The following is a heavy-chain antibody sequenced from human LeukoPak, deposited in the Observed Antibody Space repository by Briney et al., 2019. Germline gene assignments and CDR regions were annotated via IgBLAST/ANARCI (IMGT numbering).Heavy chain of an antibody. CDR1: XXTFXVYG. J-gene: IGHJ3*01. CDR2: LEFDRSSN. Sequence: GGAXRLXXXXXXXTFXVYGMXWVCQAPCRGLWCVVYLEFDRSSNYYADSVTGRFTISRDNSKTTLYLKMNSLRAEDTAVYYCAKDISCRGEGIDVWGKGTMVTVSS. V-gene: IGHV3-30*02. CDR3: AKDISCRGEGIDV. D-gene: IGHD2-21*01.